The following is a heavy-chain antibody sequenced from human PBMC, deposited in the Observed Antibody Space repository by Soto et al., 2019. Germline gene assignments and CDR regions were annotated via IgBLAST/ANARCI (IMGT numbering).Heavy chain of an antibody. Sequence: SETLSLTCTVSGSSISGFYWSWIRQPAGKGLEWIGRIYSSGVTIYNSSLKSRVTMSADTSKNQFSLKLTSATAADTAVYYCARGPGSYNWFDLWGQGTLVTVS. CDR2: IYSSGVT. CDR1: GSSISGFY. CDR3: ARGPGSYNWFDL. D-gene: IGHD3-10*01. V-gene: IGHV4-4*07. J-gene: IGHJ5*02.